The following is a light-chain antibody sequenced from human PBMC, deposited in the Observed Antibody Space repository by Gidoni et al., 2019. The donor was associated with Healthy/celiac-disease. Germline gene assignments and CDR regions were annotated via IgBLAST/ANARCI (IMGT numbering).Light chain of an antibody. J-gene: IGKJ2*01. Sequence: EIVLTQSPATLSLSPGERATLSCRASQSVSSYLAWYQQKPGQAPRLLIYDASNRATGIPARFSGSGSGTDFTLTISILEPEDFAVYYCQQRSNWPSVSTFXXXTKLEIQ. CDR3: QQRSNWPSVST. CDR1: QSVSSY. V-gene: IGKV3-11*01. CDR2: DAS.